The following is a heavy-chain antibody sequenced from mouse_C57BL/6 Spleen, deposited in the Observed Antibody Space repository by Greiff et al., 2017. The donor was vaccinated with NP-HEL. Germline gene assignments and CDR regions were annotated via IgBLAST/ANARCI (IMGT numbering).Heavy chain of an antibody. CDR1: GFTFSSYT. CDR3: AITTVVGDFDY. V-gene: IGHV5-9*01. CDR2: ISGGGGNT. J-gene: IGHJ2*01. D-gene: IGHD1-1*01. Sequence: DVMLVESGGGLVKPGGSLKLSCAASGFTFSSYTMSWVRQTPEKRLEWVATISGGGGNTYYPDSVKGRFTISRDNAKNTLYLQMSSLRSEDTALYYCAITTVVGDFDYWGQGTTLTVSS.